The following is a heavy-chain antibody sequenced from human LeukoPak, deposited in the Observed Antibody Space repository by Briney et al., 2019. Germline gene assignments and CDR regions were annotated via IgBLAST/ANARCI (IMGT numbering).Heavy chain of an antibody. J-gene: IGHJ4*02. Sequence: PGGSLRLSCAASGFTFSDYYMSWIRQAPGEGLEWVSYISSSSSYTNYADSVKGRFTISRDNAKNSLYLQMNSLRAEDTAVYYCARAKKSSTSLGLVFDYWGQGTLVTVSS. CDR3: ARAKKSSTSLGLVFDY. D-gene: IGHD2-2*01. V-gene: IGHV3-11*06. CDR1: GFTFSDYY. CDR2: ISSSSSYT.